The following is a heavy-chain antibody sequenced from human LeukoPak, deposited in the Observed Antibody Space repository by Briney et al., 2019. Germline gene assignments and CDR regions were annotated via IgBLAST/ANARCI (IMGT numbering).Heavy chain of an antibody. J-gene: IGHJ4*02. D-gene: IGHD3-10*01. CDR2: IYYSGST. V-gene: IGHV4-39*01. CDR3: ARRGLLWFGELDAFDI. CDR1: GGSISSSSYY. Sequence: SETLSLTCTVPGGSISSSSYYWGWIRQPPGKGLEWIGSIYYSGSTYYNPSLKSRVTISVDTSKNQFSLKLSSVTAADTAVYYCARRGLLWFGELDAFDIWGQGTLVTVSS.